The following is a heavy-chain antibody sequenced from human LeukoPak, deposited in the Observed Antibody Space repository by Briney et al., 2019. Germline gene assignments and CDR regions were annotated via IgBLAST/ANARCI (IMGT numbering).Heavy chain of an antibody. D-gene: IGHD3-22*01. CDR2: ISGSGGST. Sequence: PGGSLRLSCAASGFTFSSYALNWVRQAPGKGLEWVSSISGSGGSTYYADSVKGRFTISRDNSKNTLYLQMNNLRAEDTAVYYCAKDRNGYHSYDAFDIWGRGTMVAVSS. V-gene: IGHV3-23*01. J-gene: IGHJ3*02. CDR3: AKDRNGYHSYDAFDI. CDR1: GFTFSSYA.